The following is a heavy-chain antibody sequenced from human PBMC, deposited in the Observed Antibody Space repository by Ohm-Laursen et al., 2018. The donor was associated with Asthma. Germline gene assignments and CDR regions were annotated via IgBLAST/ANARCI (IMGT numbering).Heavy chain of an antibody. J-gene: IGHJ3*01. CDR1: GFTFRNYA. CDR3: AKDEYSTTLGVGAFDF. V-gene: IGHV3-23*01. D-gene: IGHD6-13*01. Sequence: SLRLSCAASGFTFRNYAMTWVRQAPGKGPEWVSTISLGGGGTYFADSVRGRFTISRDNSNNMLYLHMNSLRADDTAVYYCAKDEYSTTLGVGAFDFWGQGTMVTVSS. CDR2: ISLGGGGT.